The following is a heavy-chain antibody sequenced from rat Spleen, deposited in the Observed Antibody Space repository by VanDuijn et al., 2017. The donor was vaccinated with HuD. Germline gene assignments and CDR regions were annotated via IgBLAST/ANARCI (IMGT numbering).Heavy chain of an antibody. D-gene: IGHD1-6*01. J-gene: IGHJ2*01. Sequence: EVQLVESGGGLVQPGRSLKLSCAASGFTFRNYGMAWVRQAPTKGLEWVATISYDGSKIYYRGSVKGRFTISRDNAKSTLYLQMDSLRSEDTATYYCARLMYTTDAYFDYWGQGVMVTVSS. CDR2: ISYDGSKI. V-gene: IGHV5-29*01. CDR3: ARLMYTTDAYFDY. CDR1: GFTFRNYG.